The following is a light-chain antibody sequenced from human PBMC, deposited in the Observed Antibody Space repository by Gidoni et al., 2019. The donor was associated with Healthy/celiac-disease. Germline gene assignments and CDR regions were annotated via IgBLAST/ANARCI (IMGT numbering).Light chain of an antibody. Sequence: SYVLTQPPSVSVAPGQTARITCGGNNIGSKNVHWYQQRPGQAPVLVVYNDGDRPSGIPERFSGSNSGNTATLTISRVEAGDEADYYCQVWDSRTDHRVFGGGTKLTVL. J-gene: IGLJ3*02. CDR2: NDG. CDR3: QVWDSRTDHRV. V-gene: IGLV3-21*02. CDR1: NIGSKN.